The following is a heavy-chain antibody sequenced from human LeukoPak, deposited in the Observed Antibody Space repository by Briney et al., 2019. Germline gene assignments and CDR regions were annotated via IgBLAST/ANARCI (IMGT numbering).Heavy chain of an antibody. V-gene: IGHV4-61*02. Sequence: SQTLSLTCTVSGGSISSGSYYCSWIRQPAGKGLEWIGRIYTSGSTNYNPSLKSRVTISVDTSKNQFSLKLSSVTAADTAVYYCARVSAAYDFWSGGYYYYMDVWGKGTTVTVSS. CDR3: ARVSAAYDFWSGGYYYYMDV. CDR2: IYTSGST. CDR1: GGSISSGSYY. D-gene: IGHD3-3*01. J-gene: IGHJ6*03.